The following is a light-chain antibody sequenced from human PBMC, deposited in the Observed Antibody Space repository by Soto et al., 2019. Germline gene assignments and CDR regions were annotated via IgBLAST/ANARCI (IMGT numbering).Light chain of an antibody. Sequence: QSALTQPRSVSASPGQSVAISCTGSSSDVGGYTYVSWYQQCPGKAPRLLIYDVNKRPSGVPDRFSGSKSGNTASLTISGLQAEEEADYYCCSYAGTYIWLFGGGTKLTVL. CDR3: CSYAGTYIWL. CDR2: DVN. J-gene: IGLJ3*02. CDR1: SSDVGGYTY. V-gene: IGLV2-11*01.